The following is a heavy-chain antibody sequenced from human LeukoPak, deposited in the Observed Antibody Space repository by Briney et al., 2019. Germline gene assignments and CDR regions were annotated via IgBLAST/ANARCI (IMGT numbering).Heavy chain of an antibody. CDR3: AKVRNYFDSSGRHFDY. V-gene: IGHV3-15*01. CDR1: GFTFSNAW. J-gene: IGHJ4*02. D-gene: IGHD3-22*01. Sequence: GGSLRLSCAASGFTFSNAWMSWVRQAPGKGLEWVGRIKTKTDGGTTDYAAPVKGRFTISRDDSKNTLYLLMNSLRAEDTAVYYCAKVRNYFDSSGRHFDYWGQGTPVTVSS. CDR2: IKTKTDGGTT.